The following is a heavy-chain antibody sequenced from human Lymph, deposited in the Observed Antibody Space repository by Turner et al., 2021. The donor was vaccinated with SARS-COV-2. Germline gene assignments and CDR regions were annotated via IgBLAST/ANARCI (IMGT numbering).Heavy chain of an antibody. CDR1: GYTLTELS. CDR2: FDPEDSET. D-gene: IGHD2-15*01. J-gene: IGHJ6*02. V-gene: IGHV1-24*01. Sequence: QVQLVQSGAEVKKPGASMKVSCKVSGYTLTELSMHWVRQAPGKGLEWVGGFDPEDSETIYAQKFPGRVTMTEDTSTDTAYMELMSRRTEDTTVYYCATVLCSGGSCYYYGMDVWGQGTTVTVSS. CDR3: ATVLCSGGSCYYYGMDV.